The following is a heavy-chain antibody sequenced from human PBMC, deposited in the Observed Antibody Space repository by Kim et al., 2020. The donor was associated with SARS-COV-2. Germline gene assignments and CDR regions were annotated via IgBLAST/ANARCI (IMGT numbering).Heavy chain of an antibody. CDR2: INHSGST. D-gene: IGHD3-10*01. Sequence: SETLSLTCAVYGGSFSGYYWSWIRQPPGKGLEWIGEINHSGSTNYNPSLKSRVTISVDTSKNQFSLKLSSVTAADTAVYYCARGKVLLWFGVTGGFDPWGQGTLVTVSS. V-gene: IGHV4-34*01. CDR3: ARGKVLLWFGVTGGFDP. CDR1: GGSFSGYY. J-gene: IGHJ5*02.